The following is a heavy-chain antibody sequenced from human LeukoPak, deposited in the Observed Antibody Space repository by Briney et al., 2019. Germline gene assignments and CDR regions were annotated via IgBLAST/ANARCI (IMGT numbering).Heavy chain of an antibody. V-gene: IGHV5-51*01. CDR1: GYPFTTYW. CDR3: ARHKDEDYFYYMDV. J-gene: IGHJ6*03. CDR2: IHPGDSDI. Sequence: GESLKISCQGFGYPFTTYWIGWGRQMPGKGLEWMGIIHPGDSDIKYSPSFRGQVTISADRAISTAYLRWSSLKASDTATYYCARHKDEDYFYYMDVWGKGTTVTVSS.